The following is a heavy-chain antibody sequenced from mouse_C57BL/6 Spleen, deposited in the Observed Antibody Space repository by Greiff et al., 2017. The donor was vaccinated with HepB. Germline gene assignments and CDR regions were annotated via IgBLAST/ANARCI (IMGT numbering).Heavy chain of an antibody. Sequence: QVHVKQSGAELVRPGASVTLSCKASGYTFTDYEMHWVKQTPVHGLEWIGAIDPETGGTAYNQKFKGKAILTADKSSSTAYMELRSLTSEDSAVYYCTRSLITTVVAKDVWGTGTTVTVSS. CDR1: GYTFTDYE. D-gene: IGHD1-1*01. CDR3: TRSLITTVVAKDV. CDR2: IDPETGGT. J-gene: IGHJ1*03. V-gene: IGHV1-15*01.